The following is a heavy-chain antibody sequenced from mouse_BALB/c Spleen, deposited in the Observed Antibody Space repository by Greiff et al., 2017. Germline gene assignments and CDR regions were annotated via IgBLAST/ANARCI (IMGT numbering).Heavy chain of an antibody. D-gene: IGHD2-10*01. J-gene: IGHJ4*01. CDR1: GFSLTSYG. CDR2: IWAGGST. V-gene: IGHV2-9*02. CDR3: ARAGLLFYAMDY. Sequence: VQGVESGPGLVAPSQSLSITCTVSGFSLTSYGVHWVRQPPGKGLEWLGVIWAGGSTNYNSALMSRLSISKDNSKSQVFLKMNSLQTDDTAMYYCARAGLLFYAMDYWGQGTSVTVSS.